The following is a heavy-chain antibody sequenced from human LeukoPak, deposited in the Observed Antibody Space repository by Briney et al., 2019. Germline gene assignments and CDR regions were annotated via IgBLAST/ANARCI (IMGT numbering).Heavy chain of an antibody. CDR1: GFRFSSYA. Sequence: SGGSLRLSCEGSGFRFSSYAMSWVRQAPGKGLEWVSGISGSGGATYYISPAKDRFTISRDNSKNILYLQMRDLRAEDTAVYYCAKDYGDFGCDYFCAFDVWGHGTVVTVSS. J-gene: IGHJ3*01. V-gene: IGHV3-23*01. D-gene: IGHD3-3*01. CDR2: ISGSGGAT. CDR3: AKDYGDFGCDYFCAFDV.